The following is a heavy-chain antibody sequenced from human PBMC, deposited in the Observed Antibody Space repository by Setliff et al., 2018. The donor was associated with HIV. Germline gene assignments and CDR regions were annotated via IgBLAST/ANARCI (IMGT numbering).Heavy chain of an antibody. J-gene: IGHJ6*02. CDR1: GGSISSDTYY. V-gene: IGHV4-61*02. Sequence: PSETLSLTCTVSGGSISSDTYYWSWIRQPAGKGLEWIGLIYTSGSTNYNPSLKSRVTISVDTSKNQFSLKLSSVTAADTAVYYCAKERYDSSGYSIDHYGMDVWGQGTTVTVSS. CDR2: IYTSGST. D-gene: IGHD3-22*01. CDR3: AKERYDSSGYSIDHYGMDV.